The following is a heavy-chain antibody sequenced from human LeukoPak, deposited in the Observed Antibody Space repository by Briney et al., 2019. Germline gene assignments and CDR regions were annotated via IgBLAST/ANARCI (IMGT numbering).Heavy chain of an antibody. CDR3: AKASGSSASFDY. CDR2: ISWNSGSI. D-gene: IGHD1-26*01. Sequence: GGSLRLSCAASGFTFDDYAMHWVRQAPGKGLERVSGISWNSGSIGYADSVKGRFTISRDNAKNSLYLQMNSLRAEDTALYYCAKASGSSASFDYWGQGTLVTVSS. V-gene: IGHV3-9*01. CDR1: GFTFDDYA. J-gene: IGHJ4*02.